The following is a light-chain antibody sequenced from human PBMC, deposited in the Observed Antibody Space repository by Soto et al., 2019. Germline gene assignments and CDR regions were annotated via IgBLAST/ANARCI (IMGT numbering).Light chain of an antibody. CDR2: LNSDGSH. J-gene: IGLJ7*01. CDR1: SGHSSYA. Sequence: QAVVTQSPSASASLGASVKLTCTLSSGHSSYAIAWHQQQPEKGPRYLMKLNSDGSHSKGDGIPDRFSGSSSGAERYLTISSLQPEDEADSCRQTWGTGIAVFGGGTQLTVL. CDR3: QTWGTGIAV. V-gene: IGLV4-69*01.